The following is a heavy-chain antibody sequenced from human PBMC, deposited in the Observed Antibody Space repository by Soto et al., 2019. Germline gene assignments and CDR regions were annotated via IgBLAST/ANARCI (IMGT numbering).Heavy chain of an antibody. CDR1: GGSFSGYY. CDR2: INHSGST. CDR3: ARGRGKLTFDWLSRSYYYGMDV. V-gene: IGHV4-34*01. D-gene: IGHD3-9*01. Sequence: SETLSLTCAVSGGSFSGYYWSWIRQPPGKGLEWIGEINHSGSTNYNPSFKSRVTISVDTSKNQFSLKLSSVTAADTAVYYCARGRGKLTFDWLSRSYYYGMDVWGQGTTVTVSS. J-gene: IGHJ6*02.